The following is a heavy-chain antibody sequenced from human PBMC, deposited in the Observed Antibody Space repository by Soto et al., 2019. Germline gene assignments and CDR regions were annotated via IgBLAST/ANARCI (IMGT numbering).Heavy chain of an antibody. Sequence: DVQLLESGGGLVQPEGSLRLSCAAAGFTFSSYAMGWVRPGLGKGLEWVAVVSIGGSTHYADSVRGRSTISRDNSKNTLSLQVNSLTAEDTAVYFCAKRRGAGGHFDYWGQGALVTVSS. CDR3: AKRRGAGGHFDY. J-gene: IGHJ4*02. D-gene: IGHD2-15*01. CDR1: GFTFSSYA. CDR2: VSIGGST. V-gene: IGHV3-23*01.